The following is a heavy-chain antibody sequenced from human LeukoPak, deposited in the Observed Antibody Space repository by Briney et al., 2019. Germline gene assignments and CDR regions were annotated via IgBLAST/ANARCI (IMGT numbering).Heavy chain of an antibody. CDR3: ARDRGLRYFDY. V-gene: IGHV3-33*01. J-gene: IGHJ4*02. CDR2: IWYDGSNK. Sequence: GGSLRLSCAASGVTFSSYGMHWVRQAPGKGLERVAVIWYDGSNKYYADSVKGRFTISRDNSKNTLYLQMNSLRAEDTAVYYCARDRGLRYFDYWGQGTLVTVSS. CDR1: GVTFSSYG. D-gene: IGHD3-9*01.